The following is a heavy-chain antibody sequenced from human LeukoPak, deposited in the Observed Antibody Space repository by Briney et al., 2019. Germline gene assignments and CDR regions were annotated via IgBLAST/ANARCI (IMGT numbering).Heavy chain of an antibody. Sequence: PSETLSLTCTVSGGSISSGGYYWSWIRQHPGKGLEWIGYIYYSGSTYYNPSLKSRVTISVDTSKNQFSLKLSSVTAADTAVYYCARVPLNYYDSSGTLGFDYWGQGTLVTVSS. J-gene: IGHJ4*02. CDR2: IYYSGST. CDR1: GGSISSGGYY. D-gene: IGHD3-22*01. V-gene: IGHV4-31*03. CDR3: ARVPLNYYDSSGTLGFDY.